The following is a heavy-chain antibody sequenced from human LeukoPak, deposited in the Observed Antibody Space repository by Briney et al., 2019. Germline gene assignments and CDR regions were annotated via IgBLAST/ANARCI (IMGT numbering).Heavy chain of an antibody. CDR1: GYTFTGYY. Sequence: ASVKVSCKASGYTFTGYYMHWVRQAPGQGLEWMGWINPNSGCTNYAQKFQGRVTMTRDTSISTAYMELSRLRSDDTAVYYCARDIVATIRYYYGMDVWGQGTTVTVSS. V-gene: IGHV1-2*02. J-gene: IGHJ6*02. CDR2: INPNSGCT. D-gene: IGHD5-12*01. CDR3: ARDIVATIRYYYGMDV.